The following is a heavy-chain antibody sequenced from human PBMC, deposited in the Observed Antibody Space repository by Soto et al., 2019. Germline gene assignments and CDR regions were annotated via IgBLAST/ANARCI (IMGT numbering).Heavy chain of an antibody. CDR3: ARGRPDGSRLDH. V-gene: IGHV4-30-4*01. Sequence: QVQLQESGPGLVKPSQTLSLTCTVSGGSISSGDYYWSWIRQPPGKGLEWIGYIYYSGSTYYNPSLKSRVTISVDTSQTQFSLKLSSGTAADTAVYYCARGRPDGSRLDHWGQGTLVTVSS. J-gene: IGHJ5*02. CDR1: GGSISSGDYY. D-gene: IGHD6-13*01. CDR2: IYYSGST.